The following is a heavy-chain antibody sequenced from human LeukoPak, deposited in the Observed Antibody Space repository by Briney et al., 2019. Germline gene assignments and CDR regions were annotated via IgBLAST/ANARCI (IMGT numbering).Heavy chain of an antibody. J-gene: IGHJ3*02. CDR2: ISPTGSSM. CDR1: GFTFSDYY. V-gene: IGHV3-11*04. D-gene: IGHD2-15*01. Sequence: GGSLRLSCAASGFTFSDYYMSWIRQAPGKGLEWVSYISPTGSSMKYADSVKGRFTISRDNAKNTLYLQMNSLRAEDTAVYYCAKDFRVIPDAFDIWGQGTMVTVSS. CDR3: AKDFRVIPDAFDI.